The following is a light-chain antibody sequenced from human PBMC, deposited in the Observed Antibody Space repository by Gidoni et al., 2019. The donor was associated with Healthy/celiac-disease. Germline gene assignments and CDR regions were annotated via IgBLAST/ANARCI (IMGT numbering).Light chain of an antibody. CDR1: ALPKQY. J-gene: IGLJ2*01. V-gene: IGLV3-25*03. CDR3: QSADSSGLV. Sequence: SYELTQPPSVSVSPGQTARITCSGDALPKQYAYWYQQKPGQAPVLVIYKDSERPSGIPERFSGSSSGTTVTLTISGVQAEDEADYYCQSADSSGLVFGGGTKLTGL. CDR2: KDS.